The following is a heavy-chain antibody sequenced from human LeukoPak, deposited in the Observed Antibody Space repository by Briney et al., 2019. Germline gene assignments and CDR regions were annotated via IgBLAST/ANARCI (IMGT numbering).Heavy chain of an antibody. V-gene: IGHV3-64*01. J-gene: IGHJ4*02. Sequence: PGGSLRLSCAASGFTFSSYAMHWVRQAPGKGLEYVSAISSNGGSTYYANSVKGRFTISRDNSKNTLYLQMSSLRAEDMAVYYCARDRGSYEYYFDYWGQGTLVTVSS. CDR3: ARDRGSYEYYFDY. D-gene: IGHD1-26*01. CDR2: ISSNGGST. CDR1: GFTFSSYA.